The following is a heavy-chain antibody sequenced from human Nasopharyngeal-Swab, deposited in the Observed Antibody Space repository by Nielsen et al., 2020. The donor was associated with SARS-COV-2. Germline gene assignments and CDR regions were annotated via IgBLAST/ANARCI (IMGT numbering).Heavy chain of an antibody. J-gene: IGHJ6*03. D-gene: IGHD3/OR15-3a*01. CDR2: INHSGST. V-gene: IGHV4-34*01. Sequence: PGKGLEWIGEINHSGSTNYSPSLKSRVTISVDTSKNQFSLKLSSVTAADTAVYYCARVERTYYMDVWGKGTTVTVSS. CDR3: ARVERTYYMDV.